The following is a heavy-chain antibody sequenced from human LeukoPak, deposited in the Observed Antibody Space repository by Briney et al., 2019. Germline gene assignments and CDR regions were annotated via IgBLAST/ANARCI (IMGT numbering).Heavy chain of an antibody. CDR2: ISGSGGST. Sequence: GGSLRLSCAASGLSFSSYAMSWVRQAPGKGLEWVSGISGSGGSTYYADSVKGRFTISTDNSKNTLYLQVNSLRAGDTAVYYCAKAEGYYYYYGMDVWGQGTTVTVSS. CDR3: AKAEGYYYYYGMDV. V-gene: IGHV3-23*01. CDR1: GLSFSSYA. J-gene: IGHJ6*02.